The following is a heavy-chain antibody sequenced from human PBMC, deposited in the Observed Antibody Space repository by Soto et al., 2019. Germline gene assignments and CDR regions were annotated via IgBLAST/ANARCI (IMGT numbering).Heavy chain of an antibody. CDR3: ARGRFRRTWFDP. V-gene: IGHV1-8*01. CDR2: MNPHTGNT. CDR1: GYTFTDYD. Sequence: QVQLVQSGAEVKKPGASVKVSCKASGYTFTDYDIHWVRQATGQGLEWMGWMNPHTGNTGQSKQFQGRVTMTRDTSISTAYMEMSSLRSEDTAVYYCARGRFRRTWFDPWGQGNLVTVSS. D-gene: IGHD3-16*01. J-gene: IGHJ5*02.